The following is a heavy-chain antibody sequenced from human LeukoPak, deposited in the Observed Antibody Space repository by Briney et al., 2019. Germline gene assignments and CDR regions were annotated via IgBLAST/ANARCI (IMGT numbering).Heavy chain of an antibody. CDR2: IWYDGSNK. V-gene: IGHV3-33*01. CDR1: GFXFSSYG. D-gene: IGHD1/OR15-1a*01. CDR3: ARESTSGGTIDY. J-gene: IGHJ4*02. Sequence: GGSLRLSCAASGFXFSSYGMHWVRQAPGKGLEWVAVIWYDGSNKYYADSVKGRFTISRDNSKNTLYLQMNSLRAEDTAVYYCARESTSGGTIDYWGQGTLVTVSS.